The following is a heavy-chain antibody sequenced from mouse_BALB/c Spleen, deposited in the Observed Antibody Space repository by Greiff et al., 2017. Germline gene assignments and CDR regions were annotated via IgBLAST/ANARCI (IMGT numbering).Heavy chain of an antibody. CDR3: ATYGSSPAWFAY. Sequence: QVQLQQPGAELVKPGAPVKLSCKASGYTFTSYWMNWVKQRPGRGLEWIGRIDPSDSETHYNQKFKDKATLTVDKSSSTAYIQLSSLTSEDSAVYYCATYGSSPAWFAYWGQGTLVTVSA. D-gene: IGHD1-1*01. CDR1: GYTFTSYW. CDR2: IDPSDSET. J-gene: IGHJ3*01. V-gene: IGHV1-69*02.